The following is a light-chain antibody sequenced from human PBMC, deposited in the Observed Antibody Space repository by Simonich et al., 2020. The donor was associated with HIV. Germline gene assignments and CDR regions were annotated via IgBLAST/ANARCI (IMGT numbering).Light chain of an antibody. J-gene: IGKJ4*01. CDR2: DAS. CDR3: QQYGSSPRT. Sequence: EIVVTQSPGTLSLSPGERATLSCRASESVTTNYLAWYQQQPGLAPRLVIYDASIRATGIPDRFSGSGSGTDFTLTISRLEPEDFAVYYCQQYGSSPRTFGGGTKVEIK. V-gene: IGKV3D-20*01. CDR1: ESVTTNY.